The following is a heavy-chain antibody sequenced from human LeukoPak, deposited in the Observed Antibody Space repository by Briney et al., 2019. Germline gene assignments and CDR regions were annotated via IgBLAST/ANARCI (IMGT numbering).Heavy chain of an antibody. V-gene: IGHV4-59*03. CDR1: GGSIISSY. CDR3: AKIPGDRPDD. Sequence: SETLSLTCTVSGGSIISSYCTWIRQPPGKGLEWIGYMYNSGRTTNYNPSLKSRATISMDTSKNQFSLNLKSVTAADTAIYYCAKIPGDRPDDWGQGTLVTVS. D-gene: IGHD7-27*01. CDR2: MYNSGRTT. J-gene: IGHJ4*02.